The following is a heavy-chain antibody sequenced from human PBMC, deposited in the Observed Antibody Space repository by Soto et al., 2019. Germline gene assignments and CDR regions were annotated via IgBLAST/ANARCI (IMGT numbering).Heavy chain of an antibody. CDR1: GFTFDDYA. CDR3: ARGNYCSSTSCPYYFDY. Sequence: GGSLRLSCAASGFTFDDYAMHWVRQAPGKGLEWVSGISWNSGSIGYADSVKGRFTISRDNAKNSLYLQMNSLRAEDTALYYCARGNYCSSTSCPYYFDYWGQGTLVTVSS. CDR2: ISWNSGSI. D-gene: IGHD2-2*01. J-gene: IGHJ4*02. V-gene: IGHV3-9*01.